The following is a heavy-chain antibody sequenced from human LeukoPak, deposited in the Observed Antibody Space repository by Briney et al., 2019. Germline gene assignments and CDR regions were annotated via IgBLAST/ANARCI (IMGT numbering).Heavy chain of an antibody. CDR3: ARGGEMATITHFDY. Sequence: ASVKVSCKASGGTFSSYAVSWVRQAPGQGLEWMGGIIPIFGTANYAQKFQGRVTITADKSTSTAYMELSSLRSEDTAVYYCARGGEMATITHFDYWGQGTLVTVSS. CDR1: GGTFSSYA. CDR2: IIPIFGTA. D-gene: IGHD5-24*01. J-gene: IGHJ4*02. V-gene: IGHV1-69*06.